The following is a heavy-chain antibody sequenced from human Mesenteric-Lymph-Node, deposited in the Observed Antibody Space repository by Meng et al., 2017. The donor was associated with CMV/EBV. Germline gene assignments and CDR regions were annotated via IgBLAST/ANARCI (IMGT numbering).Heavy chain of an antibody. CDR1: GFSFTDYS. CDR3: VGHQGGPREGVRLV. J-gene: IGHJ4*02. V-gene: IGHV3-33*08. D-gene: IGHD3-10*01. Sequence: GESLKISCAASGFSFTDYSMNWVRQAPGKGLEWVAFMWLDGTERYNEKIVKGRFTGSRDKSKNTVFLQLSSLRVEDTAVYYCVGHQGGPREGVRLVWGQGTLVTVSS. CDR2: MWLDGTER.